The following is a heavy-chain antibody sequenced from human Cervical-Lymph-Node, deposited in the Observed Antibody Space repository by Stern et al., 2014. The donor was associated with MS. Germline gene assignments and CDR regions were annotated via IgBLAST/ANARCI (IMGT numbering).Heavy chain of an antibody. V-gene: IGHV1-69*01. Sequence: VQLEESGAEVKKPGRSVRVSCNVSGGTFSSYTLNWVRQAPGQGLEWMGGIIPIFATTNYPQRFQGKVTITADGSTSTTYLEVSSLTSEDTAVYYCAREGIPGAGGTFDNWGQGTLVIVSS. CDR1: GGTFSSYT. D-gene: IGHD1-26*01. CDR2: IIPIFATT. CDR3: AREGIPGAGGTFDN. J-gene: IGHJ4*02.